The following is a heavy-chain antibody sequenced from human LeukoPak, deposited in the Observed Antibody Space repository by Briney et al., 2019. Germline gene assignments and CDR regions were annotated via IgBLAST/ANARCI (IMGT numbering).Heavy chain of an antibody. CDR3: ARDKTYCSSTSCPIYYYYGMDV. CDR2: INHSGST. D-gene: IGHD2-2*01. J-gene: IGHJ6*02. V-gene: IGHV4-34*01. CDR1: GGSFSGYY. Sequence: PSETLSLTCAVYGGSFSGYYWSWIGQPPGKGLEWIGEINHSGSTNYNPSLKSRVTISVDTSKNQFSLKLSSVTAADTAVYYCARDKTYCSSTSCPIYYYYGMDVWGQGTTVTVSS.